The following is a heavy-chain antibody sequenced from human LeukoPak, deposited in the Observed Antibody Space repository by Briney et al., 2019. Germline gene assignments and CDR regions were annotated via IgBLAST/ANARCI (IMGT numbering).Heavy chain of an antibody. CDR3: AREVYDYVWGSYRYLDY. CDR2: IIPIFGTA. V-gene: IGHV1-69*13. J-gene: IGHJ4*02. D-gene: IGHD3-16*02. CDR1: GGTFSSYA. Sequence: ASVKVSCKASGGTFSSYAISWVRQAPGQGLEWMGGIIPIFGTANYAQKFQGRVTITADESTSTAYMELSSLRSEDTAAYYCAREVYDYVWGSYRYLDYWGQGTLVTVSS.